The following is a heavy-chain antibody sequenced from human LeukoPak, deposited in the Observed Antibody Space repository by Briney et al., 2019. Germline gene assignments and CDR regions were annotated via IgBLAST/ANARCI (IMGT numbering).Heavy chain of an antibody. J-gene: IGHJ3*02. CDR2: ISAYNGNT. CDR3: ARDHVLRYFDWLSTHDAFDI. Sequence: GASVKVSCKASGGTFSSYAISWVRQAPGQGLEWMGWISAYNGNTNYAQKLQGRVTMTTDTSTSTAYMELRSLRSDDTAVYYCARDHVLRYFDWLSTHDAFDIWGQGTMVTVSS. V-gene: IGHV1-18*01. D-gene: IGHD3-9*01. CDR1: GGTFSSYA.